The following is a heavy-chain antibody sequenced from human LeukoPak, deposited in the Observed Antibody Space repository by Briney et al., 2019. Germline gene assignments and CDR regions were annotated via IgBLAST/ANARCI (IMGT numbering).Heavy chain of an antibody. D-gene: IGHD6-19*01. Sequence: GGSLRLSCAASGFTFSTYVMSWVRQAPGKGLEWVSIISGIGGTTYYADSVKGRFTIPRDNSKNILYLQMNSLRAEDTAVYYCAKDAGSGWNRVFDYWGQGTLVTVSS. J-gene: IGHJ4*02. V-gene: IGHV3-23*01. CDR3: AKDAGSGWNRVFDY. CDR2: ISGIGGTT. CDR1: GFTFSTYV.